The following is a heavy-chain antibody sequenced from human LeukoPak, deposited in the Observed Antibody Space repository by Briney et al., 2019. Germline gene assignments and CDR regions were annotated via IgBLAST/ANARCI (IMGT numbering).Heavy chain of an antibody. D-gene: IGHD7-27*01. V-gene: IGHV4-34*01. Sequence: SETLSLTCAVCVGSFSGYYGSWIREPPRKGLEWVGDINHSGSTNYNPSLKSRVTISVDTSKNQFSLKLSSVTAADTAVYYCARHVLGDELGPDYWGQGTLVTVSS. CDR1: VGSFSGYY. CDR2: INHSGST. J-gene: IGHJ4*02. CDR3: ARHVLGDELGPDY.